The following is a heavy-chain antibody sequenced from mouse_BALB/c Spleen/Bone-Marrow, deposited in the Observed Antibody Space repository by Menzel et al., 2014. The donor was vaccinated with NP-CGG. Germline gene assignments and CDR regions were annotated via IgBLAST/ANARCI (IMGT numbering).Heavy chain of an antibody. CDR2: INPSNGRT. CDR1: GYTFTSYW. J-gene: IGHJ3*01. CDR3: ARDAGPAWFAY. Sequence: QVQLQQSGAELVKPGASVKLSCKASGYTFTSYWIHWVKLRPGQGLEWIGEINPSNGRTNYNEKFKNKATLTVDKSSSTAYMQLRSLTSEDSAVYYCARDAGPAWFAYWGQGTLVAVSA. V-gene: IGHV1S81*02.